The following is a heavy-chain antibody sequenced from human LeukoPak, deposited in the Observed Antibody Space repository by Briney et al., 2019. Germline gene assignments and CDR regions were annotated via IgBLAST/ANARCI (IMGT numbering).Heavy chain of an antibody. CDR3: TKLKGWYGEGFFDY. V-gene: IGHV3-53*01. D-gene: IGHD6-19*01. CDR1: GFTVSSNY. J-gene: IGHJ4*02. Sequence: GGCLRLSCAASGFTVSSNYMSWVQQPAGKGLEWVSVLSSGGATFYADSEEGRFTISRDTSKNTLYLQMNDLRADDTAVYYCTKLKGWYGEGFFDYWGQGTLVTVSS. CDR2: LSSGGAT.